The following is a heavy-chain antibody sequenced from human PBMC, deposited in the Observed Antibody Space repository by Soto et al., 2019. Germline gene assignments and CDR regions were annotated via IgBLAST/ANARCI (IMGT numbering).Heavy chain of an antibody. CDR2: IFYDGGNK. D-gene: IGHD2-2*01. Sequence: QVQLVESGGGVVQPGRSLRLSCAASGFTFSSYGMHWVRQGPGKGLGWVTLIFYDGGNKYYADSVKGRFTISRDNSTNMLYLKMNSLRPEDAAVYYCVKSLGFCSSSSCSRDYYYYYGMDVWGQGTTVTVSS. V-gene: IGHV3-30*18. J-gene: IGHJ6*02. CDR1: GFTFSSYG. CDR3: VKSLGFCSSSSCSRDYYYYYGMDV.